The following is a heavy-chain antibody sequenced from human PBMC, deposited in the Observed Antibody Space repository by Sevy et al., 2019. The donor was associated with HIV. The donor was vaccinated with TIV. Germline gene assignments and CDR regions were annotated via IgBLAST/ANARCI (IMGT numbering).Heavy chain of an antibody. CDR1: GESVSSNSAA. J-gene: IGHJ3*01. Sequence: SQTLSLTCAISGESVSSNSAAWNWIRQSPSRGLEWLGRTYYRSNWYNDYALSLKSRITINPVTSKNQFSLHLNSVTPEDTAVYYCARGIAVAGMAFDVWGQGTMVTVSS. CDR2: TYYRSNWYN. D-gene: IGHD6-19*01. V-gene: IGHV6-1*01. CDR3: ARGIAVAGMAFDV.